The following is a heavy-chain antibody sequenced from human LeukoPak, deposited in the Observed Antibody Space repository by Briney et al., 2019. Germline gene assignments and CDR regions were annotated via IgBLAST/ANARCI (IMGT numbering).Heavy chain of an antibody. V-gene: IGHV1-18*01. CDR2: ISAYNGNT. CDR1: GYTFTSYG. Sequence: ASVKVSCKASGYTFTSYGISWVRQAPGQGLEWMGWISAYNGNTNYAQKLQGRVTMTTDTSTSTAYMELRSLRSDDTAVYYCAREGELRFLEWLLAHAFDIWGQGTMVTVSS. J-gene: IGHJ3*02. D-gene: IGHD3-3*01. CDR3: AREGELRFLEWLLAHAFDI.